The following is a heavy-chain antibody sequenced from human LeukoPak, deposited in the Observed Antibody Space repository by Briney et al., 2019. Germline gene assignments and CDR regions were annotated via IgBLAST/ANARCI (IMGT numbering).Heavy chain of an antibody. Sequence: GGSLRLSCAASGFTFSSYAMHWVRQAPGKGLEWGAVISYDGSNKYYADSVKGRFTISRDNSKNTLYLQMNSLRAEDTAVYYCARVGRCSSTSCYTGAFDIWGQGTMVTVSS. J-gene: IGHJ3*02. CDR1: GFTFSSYA. V-gene: IGHV3-30*01. CDR2: ISYDGSNK. CDR3: ARVGRCSSTSCYTGAFDI. D-gene: IGHD2-2*02.